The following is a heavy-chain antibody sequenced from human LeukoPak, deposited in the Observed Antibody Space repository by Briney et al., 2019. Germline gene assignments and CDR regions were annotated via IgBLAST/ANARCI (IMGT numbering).Heavy chain of an antibody. J-gene: IGHJ4*02. CDR1: GGSINSGNYY. Sequence: PSQTLSLTCTVSGGSINSGNYYWSWIRQPAGKGLEWIGRIYTSGSTNYNPSLKSRVTISVDTSKNQFSLKLSSVTAADTAVYYCARSPLEYDFWSGRHYYFDYWGQGTLVTVSS. CDR3: ARSPLEYDFWSGRHYYFDY. CDR2: IYTSGST. D-gene: IGHD3-3*01. V-gene: IGHV4-61*02.